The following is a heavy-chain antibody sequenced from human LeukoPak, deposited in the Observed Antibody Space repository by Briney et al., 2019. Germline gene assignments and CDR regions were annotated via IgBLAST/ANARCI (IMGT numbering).Heavy chain of an antibody. J-gene: IGHJ4*02. V-gene: IGHV3-9*01. CDR1: GFTFDDYA. CDR3: AILSSVAFGSGSYNGDFDY. CDR2: ISWNSGSI. D-gene: IGHD1-26*01. Sequence: PGGSLRLSCAASGFTFDDYAMHWVRQAPGKGLEWVSGISWNSGSIGYADSVKGRFTISRDNAKNSLYLQMNSLRAEDTALYYCAILSSVAFGSGSYNGDFDYWGQGTLVTVSS.